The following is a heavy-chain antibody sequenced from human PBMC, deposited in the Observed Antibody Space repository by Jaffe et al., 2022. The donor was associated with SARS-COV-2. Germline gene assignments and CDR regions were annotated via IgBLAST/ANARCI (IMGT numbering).Heavy chain of an antibody. Sequence: QVQLQESGPGLVKPSQTLSLTCTVSGGSISSGSYYWSWIRQPAGKGLEWIGRIYTSGSTNYNPSLKSRVTISVDTSKNQFSLKLSSVTAADTAVYYCARGYYYDSSGYFDAFDIWGQGTMVTVSS. V-gene: IGHV4-61*02. CDR3: ARGYYYDSSGYFDAFDI. J-gene: IGHJ3*02. CDR2: IYTSGST. D-gene: IGHD3-22*01. CDR1: GGSISSGSYY.